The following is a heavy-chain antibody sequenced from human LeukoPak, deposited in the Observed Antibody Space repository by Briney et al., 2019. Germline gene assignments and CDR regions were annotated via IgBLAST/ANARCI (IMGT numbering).Heavy chain of an antibody. CDR1: GGSISSGSYY. V-gene: IGHV4-61*02. J-gene: IGHJ4*02. D-gene: IGHD5-24*01. CDR3: ARDTRWLQFEN. CDR2: IYTSGST. Sequence: PSQTLSLTCTVSGGSISSGSYYWSWIRQPAGKGLEWIGRIYTSGSTNYNPSLKSRVTISVDTSKSQFSLKLSSVTAADTAVYYCARDTRWLQFENWGQGTLVTVSS.